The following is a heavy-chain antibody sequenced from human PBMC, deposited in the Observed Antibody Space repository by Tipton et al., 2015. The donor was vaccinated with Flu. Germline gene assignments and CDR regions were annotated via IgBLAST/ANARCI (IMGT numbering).Heavy chain of an antibody. CDR3: ARSTYHYGSGSSDY. CDR2: IYHSGTT. D-gene: IGHD3-10*01. V-gene: IGHV4-38-2*01. CDR1: GYSIRSAYY. J-gene: IGHJ4*02. Sequence: TLSLTCSVSGYSIRSAYYWGWVRRPPGKGLEWIGTIYHSGTTYYNPSLKSRLTISVDTSKNQFSLRLSSVTAADTAVYYCARSTYHYGSGSSDYWGRGTLVTVSS.